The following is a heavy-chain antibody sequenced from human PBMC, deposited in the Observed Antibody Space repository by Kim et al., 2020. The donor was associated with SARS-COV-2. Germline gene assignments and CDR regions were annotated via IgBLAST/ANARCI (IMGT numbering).Heavy chain of an antibody. CDR1: GYSFPSYW. CDR3: ARHDSPRSWSPFDY. CDR2: IYPGDSDT. D-gene: IGHD6-13*01. J-gene: IGHJ4*02. V-gene: IGHV5-51*01. Sequence: GESLKISCKGSGYSFPSYWIGWVRQMPGKGLEWMGIIYPGDSDTKYNPSFQDQVTISADKSITTAYLQWSSLKASDTAMYYCARHDSPRSWSPFDYWGQGTLVTVSS.